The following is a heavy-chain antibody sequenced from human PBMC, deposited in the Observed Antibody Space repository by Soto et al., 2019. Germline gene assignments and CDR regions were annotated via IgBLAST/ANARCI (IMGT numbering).Heavy chain of an antibody. J-gene: IGHJ4*02. D-gene: IGHD3-10*01. Sequence: SVKVSCKASGFTFTSSAMQWVRQARGQRLEWIGWIVVGSGNTNYAQKFQERVTITRDMSTSTAYMELSSLRSEDTAVYYCAAGYGSGSYYPFDYWGQGTLVTVSS. CDR1: GFTFTSSA. CDR3: AAGYGSGSYYPFDY. V-gene: IGHV1-58*02. CDR2: IVVGSGNT.